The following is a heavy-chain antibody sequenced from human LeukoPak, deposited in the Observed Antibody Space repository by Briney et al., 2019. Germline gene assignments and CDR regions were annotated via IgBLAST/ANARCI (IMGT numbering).Heavy chain of an antibody. V-gene: IGHV1-46*01. CDR3: ARGDLFGIAVAVPFDY. CDR2: INPSGGST. CDR1: GYTFTSYY. J-gene: IGHJ4*02. D-gene: IGHD6-19*01. Sequence: ASVKVSCKASGYTFTSYYMHWVRQAPGQGLEWMGIINPSGGSTSYAQKFKGRVTMTRDTSTSTVYMELSSLRSEDTAVYYCARGDLFGIAVAVPFDYWGQGTLVTVSS.